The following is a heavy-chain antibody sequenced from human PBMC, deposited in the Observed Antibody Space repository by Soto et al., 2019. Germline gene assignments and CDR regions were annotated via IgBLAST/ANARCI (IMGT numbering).Heavy chain of an antibody. J-gene: IGHJ6*01. V-gene: IGHV6-1*01. CDR1: GDSVSSNSAA. D-gene: IGHD6-13*01. Sequence: SQTLSLTCAISGDSVSSNSAAWNWIRQSPSRGLEWLGRTYYRSKWYNDDAVSVKSRITINPDTSKNQFSLQLNSVTPEDTAVYYCARDPNSSSWYRVHYGMDVWGQGTTVTSPQ. CDR2: TYYRSKWYN. CDR3: ARDPNSSSWYRVHYGMDV.